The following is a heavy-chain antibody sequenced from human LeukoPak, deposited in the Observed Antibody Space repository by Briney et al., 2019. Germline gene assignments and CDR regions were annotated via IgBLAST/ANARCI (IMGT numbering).Heavy chain of an antibody. CDR2: INPNSGGT. CDR1: GYTFTGYY. D-gene: IGHD1-7*01. J-gene: IGHJ6*02. Sequence: ASVKVSCKASGYTFTGYYMHWVRQAPGQGLEWMGWINPNSGGTNYAQKFQGRVTMTRDTSISTAYMELSRLRSDDTAVYYCARDQVGNYISYGMDVWGQGTTVTVSS. CDR3: ARDQVGNYISYGMDV. V-gene: IGHV1-2*02.